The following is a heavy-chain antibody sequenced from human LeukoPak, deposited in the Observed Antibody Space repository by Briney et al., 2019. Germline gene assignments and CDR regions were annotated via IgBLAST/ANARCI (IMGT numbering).Heavy chain of an antibody. J-gene: IGHJ4*02. CDR2: IYYSGST. CDR3: ARVVNYISSRTGYFDY. D-gene: IGHD6-13*01. Sequence: SETLSLTCTVSGGSISSSGYYWGWVRQPPGKGLEWIGNIYYSGSTSYNPSLKSRVTISVDTPKNQFSLKLSSVTAADTAVYYCARVVNYISSRTGYFDYWGQGTPVTVSS. CDR1: GGSISSSGYY. V-gene: IGHV4-39*07.